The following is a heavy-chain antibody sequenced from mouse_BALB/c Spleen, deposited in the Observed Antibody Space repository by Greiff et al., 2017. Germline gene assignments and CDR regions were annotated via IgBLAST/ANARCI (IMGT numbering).Heavy chain of an antibody. J-gene: IGHJ2*01. D-gene: IGHD1-1*01. V-gene: IGHV3-8*02. CDR3: ARKGDYYGSQYYFDY. Sequence: EVQLQESGPSLVKPSQTLSLTCSVTGDSITSGYWNWIRKFPGNKLEYMGYISYSGSTYYNPSLKSRISITRDTSKNQYYLQLNSVTTEDTATYYCARKGDYYGSQYYFDYWGQGTTLTVSS. CDR2: ISYSGST. CDR1: GDSITSGY.